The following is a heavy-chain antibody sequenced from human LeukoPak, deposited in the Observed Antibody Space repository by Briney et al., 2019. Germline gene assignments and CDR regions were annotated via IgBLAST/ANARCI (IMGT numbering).Heavy chain of an antibody. D-gene: IGHD3-10*01. CDR2: ISAYNGNT. J-gene: IGHJ4*02. Sequence: ASVKVSCKASGYTFTSYGISWVRQAPGQGLEWMGWISAYNGNTNYAQKLQGRVTMTTDTSTSTAYMELRSLRSDDTAVYYCARVQWFGELSHPLATGYWGQGTLVTVSS. V-gene: IGHV1-18*01. CDR1: GYTFTSYG. CDR3: ARVQWFGELSHPLATGY.